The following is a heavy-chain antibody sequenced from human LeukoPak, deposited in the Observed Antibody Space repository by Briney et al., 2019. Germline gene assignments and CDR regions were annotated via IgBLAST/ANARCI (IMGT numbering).Heavy chain of an antibody. J-gene: IGHJ4*02. D-gene: IGHD6-13*01. CDR1: GGSISGYY. V-gene: IGHV4-59*12. CDR3: ARDRTAAAGNDY. Sequence: SETLSLTCTVSGGSISGYYWSWIRQSPGKGLEWIAYVYSSGSTNYNPSLYSRVTISLDTSKNQFSLKLSSVTAADTAVYYCARDRTAAAGNDYWGQGTLVTVSS. CDR2: VYSSGST.